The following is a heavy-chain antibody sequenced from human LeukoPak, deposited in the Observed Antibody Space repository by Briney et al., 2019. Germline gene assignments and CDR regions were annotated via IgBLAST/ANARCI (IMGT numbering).Heavy chain of an antibody. Sequence: SETLSLTCAVYGVSFSGYYWSWIRQHPGKGLEWIGYIYYSGSTYYNPSLKSRVTISVDTSKNQFSLKLSSVTAADTAVYYCASYDSLTGIDYWGQGTLVTVSS. CDR3: ASYDSLTGIDY. CDR1: GVSFSGYY. J-gene: IGHJ4*02. D-gene: IGHD3-9*01. V-gene: IGHV4-31*11. CDR2: IYYSGST.